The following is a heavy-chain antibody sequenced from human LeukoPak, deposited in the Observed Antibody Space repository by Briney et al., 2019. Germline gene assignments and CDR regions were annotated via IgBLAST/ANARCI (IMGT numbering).Heavy chain of an antibody. CDR3: AGGGWSFDAFDF. D-gene: IGHD6-19*01. Sequence: SETLSLTCTVSGGSISTYYWSWIRQSPGKGLEWIGYVHYSGSTNYSPSLKSRVTMSVDTSKNRFSLRLSSLTAADTAVYFCAGGGWSFDAFDFWGQGTMVTVSS. V-gene: IGHV4-59*08. CDR1: GGSISTYY. CDR2: VHYSGST. J-gene: IGHJ3*01.